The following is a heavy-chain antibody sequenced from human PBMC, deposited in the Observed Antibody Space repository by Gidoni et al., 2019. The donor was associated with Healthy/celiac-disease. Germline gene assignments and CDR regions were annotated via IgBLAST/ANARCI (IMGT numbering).Heavy chain of an antibody. Sequence: QVQLQQWGAGLLKPSETLSLTCAVYGGSFSGYYWSWIRQPPGKGLEWIGEINHSGSTNYNPSLKSRVTISVDTSKNQFSLKLSSVTAADTAVYYCARGRSHCSGGSCYSPDFDYWGQGTLVTVSS. V-gene: IGHV4-34*01. CDR3: ARGRSHCSGGSCYSPDFDY. J-gene: IGHJ4*02. D-gene: IGHD2-15*01. CDR1: GGSFSGYY. CDR2: INHSGST.